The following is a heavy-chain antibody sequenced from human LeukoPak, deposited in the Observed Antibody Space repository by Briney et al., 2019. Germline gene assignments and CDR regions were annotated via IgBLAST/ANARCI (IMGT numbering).Heavy chain of an antibody. Sequence: PGGSLTLSCAAPGLTVSSSYMSWVRPAPGKGLAWVSIIYNEGSIYYAVSMKCRFTISRDNSKNTLYLQVNSLRAEDTAMYYCARNILFAFDIWGQGTMVSVSS. J-gene: IGHJ3*02. CDR2: IYNEGSI. V-gene: IGHV3-53*01. CDR1: GLTVSSSY. CDR3: ARNILFAFDI.